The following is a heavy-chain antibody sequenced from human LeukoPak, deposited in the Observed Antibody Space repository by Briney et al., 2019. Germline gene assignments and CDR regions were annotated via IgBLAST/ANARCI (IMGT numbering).Heavy chain of an antibody. Sequence: ASVKVSCKASGYTFTSYYMHWVRQAPGQGLEWMGVINPSGGTTSYAQKFQGRVTMTRDTSTSTVYMELSSLRSEDTAVYYCARDFRYLGTNEGSGCDYWGQGTLVTVSS. CDR3: ARDFRYLGTNEGSGCDY. V-gene: IGHV1-46*01. CDR1: GYTFTSYY. CDR2: INPSGGTT. D-gene: IGHD6-19*01. J-gene: IGHJ4*02.